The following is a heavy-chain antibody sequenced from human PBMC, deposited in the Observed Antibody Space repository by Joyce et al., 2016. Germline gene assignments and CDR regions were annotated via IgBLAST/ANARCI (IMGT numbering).Heavy chain of an antibody. Sequence: EVQVLESGGGLVQPGGSLRLSCAASELTFSSYAMTWVRQAPGKGLWWVSAISGSGGSTHYADSVKGRFTISRDNSKNTLYLQMNSLRAEDTAIYYCAKLLYAQYYYGMDVWGQGTTVTVSS. J-gene: IGHJ6*02. CDR1: ELTFSSYA. V-gene: IGHV3-23*01. D-gene: IGHD2/OR15-2a*01. CDR3: AKLLYAQYYYGMDV. CDR2: ISGSGGST.